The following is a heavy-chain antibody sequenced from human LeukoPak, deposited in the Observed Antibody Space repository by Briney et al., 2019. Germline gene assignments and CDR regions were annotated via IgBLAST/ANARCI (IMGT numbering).Heavy chain of an antibody. Sequence: SGTLSLTSAVSGGSISSSNWWSWVRQPPGKGLEWIGEIYHSGSTNYNPSLKSRVTISVDTSKNQFSLKLSSVTAADTAVYYCAREVGSSSRLDYWGQGTLVTVSS. CDR1: GGSISSSNW. V-gene: IGHV4-4*02. J-gene: IGHJ4*02. D-gene: IGHD6-6*01. CDR2: IYHSGST. CDR3: AREVGSSSRLDY.